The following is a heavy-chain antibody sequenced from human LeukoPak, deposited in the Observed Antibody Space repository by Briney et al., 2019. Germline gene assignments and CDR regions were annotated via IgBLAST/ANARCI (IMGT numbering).Heavy chain of an antibody. D-gene: IGHD4-17*01. V-gene: IGHV3-33*06. CDR3: AKGAHIYGDYGAFDI. CDR2: IWYDGSKK. Sequence: PGRSLRLSCAASGFTFSNYGMHWVRQAPGKGLEWVAVIWYDGSKKYYPDSVKGRFTISRDSSKYTLYLQMNSLRAEDTAVYYCAKGAHIYGDYGAFDIWGQGTMVTVSS. J-gene: IGHJ3*02. CDR1: GFTFSNYG.